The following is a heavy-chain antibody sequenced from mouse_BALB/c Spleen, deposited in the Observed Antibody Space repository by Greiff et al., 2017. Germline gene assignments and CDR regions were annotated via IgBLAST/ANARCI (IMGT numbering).Heavy chain of an antibody. CDR2: ISSGSSTI. CDR1: GFTFSSFG. CDR3: AREGPFDY. J-gene: IGHJ2*01. Sequence: DVKLVESGGGLVQPGGSRKLSCAASGFTFSSFGMHWVRQAPEKGLEWVAYISSGSSTIYYADTVKGRFTISRDNPKNTLFLQMTSLRSEDTAMYYCAREGPFDYWGQGTTLTVSS. V-gene: IGHV5-17*02.